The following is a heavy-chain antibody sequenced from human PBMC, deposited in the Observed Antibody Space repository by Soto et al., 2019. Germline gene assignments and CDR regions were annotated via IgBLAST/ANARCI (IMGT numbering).Heavy chain of an antibody. CDR3: ARDVPLQSFDS. CDR2: INNDGSST. Sequence: GGSLRLSCAASGFTFSSYWMHWVRQTPGKGLVWVSCINNDGSSTRYADSVKGRFTMSRDNTQNTLYLQMNSLRAGDTAVYYCARDVPLQSFDSWGQGTLVTVS. V-gene: IGHV3-74*01. CDR1: GFTFSSYW. J-gene: IGHJ4*02.